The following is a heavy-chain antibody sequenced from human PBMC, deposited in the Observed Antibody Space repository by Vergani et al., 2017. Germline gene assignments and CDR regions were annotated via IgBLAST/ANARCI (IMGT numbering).Heavy chain of an antibody. CDR2: IYRGGST. D-gene: IGHD3-10*01. V-gene: IGHV3-66*03. CDR3: AKGGVVRGVISDY. J-gene: IGHJ4*02. Sequence: EVQLVESGGGLIQPGGSLRLSCAASGFTVSSNYMSWVRQAPGKGLEWVSVIYRGGSTYYADSVKGRFTITRDNSKNTLYLQMDSLRAEDTAVYYCAKGGVVRGVISDYWGQGTLVTVSS. CDR1: GFTVSSNY.